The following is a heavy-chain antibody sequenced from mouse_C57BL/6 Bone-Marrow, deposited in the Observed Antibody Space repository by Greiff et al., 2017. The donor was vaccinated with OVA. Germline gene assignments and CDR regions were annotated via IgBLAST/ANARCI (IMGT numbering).Heavy chain of an antibody. CDR1: GFTFSDYY. V-gene: IGHV5-12*01. J-gene: IGHJ4*01. CDR3: ARRGATTVVATGDY. Sequence: EVQLVESGGGLVQPGGSLKLSCAASGFTFSDYYMYWVRQTPEKRLEWVAYISNGGGSTYYPDTVKGRFTISRENAKNTLYLQMRRLKSEDTAMYYGARRGATTVVATGDYWGQGTSVTVSS. D-gene: IGHD1-1*01. CDR2: ISNGGGST.